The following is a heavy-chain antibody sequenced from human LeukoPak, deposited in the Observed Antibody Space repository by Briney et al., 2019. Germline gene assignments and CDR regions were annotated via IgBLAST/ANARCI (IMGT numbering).Heavy chain of an antibody. D-gene: IGHD5-18*01. J-gene: IGHJ4*02. CDR3: ARSPDGYRYTYFDY. CDR2: IYYSGSF. CDR1: GGPISSYY. Sequence: SETLSLTCTVSGGPISSYYWSWIRQPPGKGLEWIGYIYYSGSFNYNPSLKSRVTISADTSKKQFSMKLSSVTAADTAVYYCARSPDGYRYTYFDYWGQGTLVTVSS. V-gene: IGHV4-59*01.